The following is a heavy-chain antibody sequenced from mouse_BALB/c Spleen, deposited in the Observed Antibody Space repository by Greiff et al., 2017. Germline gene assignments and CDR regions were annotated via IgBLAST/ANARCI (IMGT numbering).Heavy chain of an antibody. Sequence: QVQLKESGPGLVQPSQSLSITCTVSGFSLTSYGVHWVRQSPGKGLEWLGVIWSGGSTDYNAAFISRLSISKDNSKSQVFFKMNSLQANDTAIYYCARNYYGSSPYAMDYWGQGTSVTVSS. V-gene: IGHV2-2*02. D-gene: IGHD1-1*01. CDR2: IWSGGST. CDR3: ARNYYGSSPYAMDY. CDR1: GFSLTSYG. J-gene: IGHJ4*01.